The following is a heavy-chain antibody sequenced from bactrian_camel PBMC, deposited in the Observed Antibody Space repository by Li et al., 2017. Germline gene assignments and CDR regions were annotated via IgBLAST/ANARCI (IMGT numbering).Heavy chain of an antibody. CDR2: VNTGGNST. D-gene: IGHD2*01. CDR3: AGEWWDW. J-gene: IGHJ4*01. Sequence: HVQLVESGGDLVQPGGSLRLSCAASGFTFSSYYMTWVRQAPGKGLEWVSTVNTGGNSTYYSDSVKGRFTISRDNAKNTLYLQMNTLKTEDTAHYYCAGEWWDWWGQGTQVTVS. CDR1: GFTFSSYY. V-gene: IGHV3S1*01.